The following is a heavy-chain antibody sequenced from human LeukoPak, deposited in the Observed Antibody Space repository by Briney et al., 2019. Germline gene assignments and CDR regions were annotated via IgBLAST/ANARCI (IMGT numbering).Heavy chain of an antibody. J-gene: IGHJ4*02. CDR2: INWNGGIT. CDR3: ARDHGGYSYGYSDY. Sequence: GGSLRLSCAASGFTFDDYGMSWVRQAPGKGLEWVSGINWNGGITAYADSVKGRFTISRNNAKNSLYLQVNSLRAEDTAVYYCARDHGGYSYGYSDYWGQGTLVTVSS. CDR1: GFTFDDYG. D-gene: IGHD5-18*01. V-gene: IGHV3-20*04.